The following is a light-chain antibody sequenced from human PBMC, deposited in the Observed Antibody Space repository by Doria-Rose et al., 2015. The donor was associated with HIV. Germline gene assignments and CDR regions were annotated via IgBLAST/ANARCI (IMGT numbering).Light chain of an antibody. Sequence: LTQSPSFLSASVGVRVTITCRASQGISRYIAWYQQKPGKAPTLLIFGASTLQSGVPSRFSGSGSGTEFTLTISSLQPEDFATYYCQQFDSFPRTFGQGTKVELK. V-gene: IGKV1-9*01. CDR1: QGISRY. J-gene: IGKJ1*01. CDR2: GAS. CDR3: QQFDSFPRT.